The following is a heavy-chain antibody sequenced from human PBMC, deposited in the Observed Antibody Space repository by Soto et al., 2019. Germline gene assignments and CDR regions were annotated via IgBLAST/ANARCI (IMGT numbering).Heavy chain of an antibody. J-gene: IGHJ4*02. CDR1: GFTFSRNG. CDR3: AKDRDYGGASYYFDY. V-gene: IGHV3-30*18. D-gene: IGHD4-17*01. Sequence: PGGSLRLSCAASGFTFSRNGMHWVRQAPGKGLEWVTVLSYDGRDRYYGDSVKGRFTISRDNSKNTLYLQMNNLRAEDTAVYYCAKDRDYGGASYYFDYWGQGTLVTVS. CDR2: LSYDGRDR.